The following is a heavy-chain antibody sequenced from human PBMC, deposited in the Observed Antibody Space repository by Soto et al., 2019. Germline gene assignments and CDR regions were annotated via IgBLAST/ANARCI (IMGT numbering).Heavy chain of an antibody. J-gene: IGHJ4*02. V-gene: IGHV4-59*01. CDR1: GGSISSYY. CDR3: ARGGGYSGYDHFDY. D-gene: IGHD5-12*01. Sequence: SETLSLTCTVSGGSISSYYWSWIRQPPGKGLEWIGYIYYSGSTNYNPSLKSRVTISVDTSKNQFSLKLSSVTAADTAVYYCARGGGYSGYDHFDYWGQGTLVTVS. CDR2: IYYSGST.